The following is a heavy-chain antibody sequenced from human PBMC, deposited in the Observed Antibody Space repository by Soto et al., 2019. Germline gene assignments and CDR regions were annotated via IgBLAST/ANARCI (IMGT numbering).Heavy chain of an antibody. V-gene: IGHV3-23*01. CDR2: ITTNGHT. J-gene: IGHJ4*02. Sequence: EVHLLESGGVLVQPGASLRLSCEPSGFTFSNCVMTWVRQPPGKRLEWVSVITTNGHTDYADSVKGRFTISRDNSKNTVYLQMNSLRAEDTAVYYCAKGLLNGRWYAADWGQGTLVTVSS. D-gene: IGHD6-13*01. CDR3: AKGLLNGRWYAAD. CDR1: GFTFSNCV.